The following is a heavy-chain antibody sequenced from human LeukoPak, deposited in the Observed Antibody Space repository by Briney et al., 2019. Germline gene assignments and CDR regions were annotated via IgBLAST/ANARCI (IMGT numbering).Heavy chain of an antibody. CDR1: GFTFSSYA. D-gene: IGHD3-16*01. J-gene: IGHJ3*02. V-gene: IGHV3-23*01. CDR2: ISGSGGST. Sequence: TGGSLRLSCAASGFTFSSYAMSWVRQAPGKGLEWVSLISGSGGSTYYADSVKGRFTISRDNLKNTLYLQMNSLRAEDTAVFYCAKDRDDYVWGSYLGAFDIWGQGTMVTVSS. CDR3: AKDRDDYVWGSYLGAFDI.